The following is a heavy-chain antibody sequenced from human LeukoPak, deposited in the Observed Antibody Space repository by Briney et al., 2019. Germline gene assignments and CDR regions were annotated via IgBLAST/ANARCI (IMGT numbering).Heavy chain of an antibody. CDR3: AREETSGSSSAFDI. V-gene: IGHV1-2*02. Sequence: ASVKVSCKASGYTFTDHYVHWVRQAPGQGLEWMGWINPNSGGTNSAQKFQGRVTTTRDTSISTAYMELSRLRSDDTAGYYCAREETSGSSSAFDIWGQGTMVTVSS. CDR1: GYTFTDHY. J-gene: IGHJ3*02. D-gene: IGHD1-26*01. CDR2: INPNSGGT.